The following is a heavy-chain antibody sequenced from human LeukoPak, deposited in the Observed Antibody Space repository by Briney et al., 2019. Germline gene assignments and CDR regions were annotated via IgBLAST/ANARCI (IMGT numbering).Heavy chain of an antibody. CDR3: ARDLITVTKGFDI. Sequence: SETLSLTCAVSTDSFGSHYWSWIRQPPGKGLEWIGYISYIGSTNYNPSLKSRVTISIDTSKNQFSLKLRSVTAADTVVYFCARDLITVTKGFDIWGQGTMVSVSS. V-gene: IGHV4-59*11. CDR2: ISYIGST. D-gene: IGHD4-17*01. CDR1: TDSFGSHY. J-gene: IGHJ3*02.